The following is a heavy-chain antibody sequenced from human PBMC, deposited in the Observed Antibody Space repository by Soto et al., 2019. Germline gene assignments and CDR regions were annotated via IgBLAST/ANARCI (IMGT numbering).Heavy chain of an antibody. CDR3: ARDKGSKAGYYCFDF. Sequence: QVHLVQSRAEVKKPGASVQVSCKASGYTFAPYGIAWVRQAPGPGLEWLGWISAYNGNTNYAQKFQGRVTLTTETSTNTAYMEVRSMRSDDTAVYYCARDKGSKAGYYCFDFWGQGTLVTVSS. CDR2: ISAYNGNT. D-gene: IGHD1-26*01. J-gene: IGHJ4*02. CDR1: GYTFAPYG. V-gene: IGHV1-18*01.